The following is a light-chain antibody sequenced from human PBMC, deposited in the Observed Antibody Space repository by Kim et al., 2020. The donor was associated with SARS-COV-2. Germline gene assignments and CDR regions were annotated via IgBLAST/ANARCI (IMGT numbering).Light chain of an antibody. CDR3: QQFDDSRVA. Sequence: LSPGERATLSCRASQSVSISYLAWYQQKPGQPPRLLIYGASGRATGIPDRFSGSGSGTDFTLTISRLEPEDFAVYYCQQFDDSRVAFGQGTNLEI. V-gene: IGKV3-20*01. J-gene: IGKJ2*01. CDR2: GAS. CDR1: QSVSISY.